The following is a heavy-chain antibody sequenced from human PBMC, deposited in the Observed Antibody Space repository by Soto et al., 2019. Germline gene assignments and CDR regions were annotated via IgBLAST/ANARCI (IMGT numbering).Heavy chain of an antibody. J-gene: IGHJ4*02. D-gene: IGHD6-6*01. V-gene: IGHV4-39*02. CDR1: GESRTSANNY. CDR2: IFHTGTT. CDR3: ARRFAWQLPFDA. Sequence: SESLSLTCTVSGESRTSANNYWGWIRQPPGKWLEWVATIFHTGTTYYNPSLMSRVSISVDTSKNHFSLRLNSVTTADTAFYFCARRFAWQLPFDARGQGTLVTVSS.